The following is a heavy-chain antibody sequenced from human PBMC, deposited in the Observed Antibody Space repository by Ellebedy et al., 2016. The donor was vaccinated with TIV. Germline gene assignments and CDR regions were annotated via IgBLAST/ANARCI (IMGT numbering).Heavy chain of an antibody. V-gene: IGHV4-59*08. Sequence: SETLSLXXTVSGGSISYYYWNWLRQPPGKGLEWIGYLYYSGFTNYNPSLKSRVTIAVDTYRNQFSLKLRSVTAADTAVYYCARHRKNDILTGYDYWGQGLLVTVSS. CDR2: LYYSGFT. J-gene: IGHJ4*02. CDR3: ARHRKNDILTGYDY. CDR1: GGSISYYY. D-gene: IGHD3-9*01.